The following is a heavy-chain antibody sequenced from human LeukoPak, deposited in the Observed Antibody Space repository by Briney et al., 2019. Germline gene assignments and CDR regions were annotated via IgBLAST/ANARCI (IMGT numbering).Heavy chain of an antibody. D-gene: IGHD3-10*01. V-gene: IGHV4-59*01. CDR1: GDSISSYY. CDR3: ARENVTKGYYYGSGPFDP. Sequence: SETLSLTCTVSGDSISSYYWSWIRQPPGKGLEWIGYFYYSGSTNYNPSLKSRVTISGDTSKNQFSLKLNSVTAADTAMYYCARENVTKGYYYGSGPFDPWGQGTLVTVSS. CDR2: FYYSGST. J-gene: IGHJ5*02.